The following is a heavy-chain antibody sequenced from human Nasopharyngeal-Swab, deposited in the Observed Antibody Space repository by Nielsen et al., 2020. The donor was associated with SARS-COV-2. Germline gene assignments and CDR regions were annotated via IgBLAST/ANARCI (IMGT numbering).Heavy chain of an antibody. Sequence: GESLKISCAVSGFTFSDSWIHWVRQAPGKGLVWVSRINSDGSRTGYADSAKGRFTISRDNAKNTLYLQMNSLRAEDTAVYYCARDFDKTGDWGQGTLVTVSS. D-gene: IGHD7-27*01. V-gene: IGHV3-74*01. CDR3: ARDFDKTGD. J-gene: IGHJ4*02. CDR2: INSDGSRT. CDR1: GFTFSDSW.